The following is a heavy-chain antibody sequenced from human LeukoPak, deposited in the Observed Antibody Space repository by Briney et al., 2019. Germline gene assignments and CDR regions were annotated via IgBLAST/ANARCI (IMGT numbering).Heavy chain of an antibody. CDR2: IYYSGST. Sequence: RPSETLSLTCTVSGGSISSYYWNWIRQPPGKGLEWIGYIYYSGSTNYNPSLKSRVTISVDASKNQFSLKLSSVTAADTAVYYCARHFDRYATLNWFDPWGQGTLVTVSS. J-gene: IGHJ5*02. D-gene: IGHD3-9*01. CDR3: ARHFDRYATLNWFDP. CDR1: GGSISSYY. V-gene: IGHV4-59*08.